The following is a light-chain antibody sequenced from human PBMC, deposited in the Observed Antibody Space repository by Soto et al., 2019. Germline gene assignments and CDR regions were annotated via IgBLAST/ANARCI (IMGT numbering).Light chain of an antibody. CDR1: QSVNSAY. Sequence: EIVLTQSPGTLSLSPGERATLSCRSSQSVNSAYLAWYQQKPGQAPRLLIYGASSRATGIPDWFSGSGSGTDFTLTISRLEPEDFAVYYCQQYGSSPPKTFGQGTKLEIK. J-gene: IGKJ2*01. CDR3: QQYGSSPPKT. CDR2: GAS. V-gene: IGKV3-20*01.